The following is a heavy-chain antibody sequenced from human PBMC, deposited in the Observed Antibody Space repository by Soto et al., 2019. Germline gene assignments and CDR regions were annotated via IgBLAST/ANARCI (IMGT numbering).Heavy chain of an antibody. CDR2: ITSSGSTI. D-gene: IGHD1-1*01. J-gene: IGHJ4*02. CDR3: ARGSRTVAY. V-gene: IGHV3-11*01. CDR1: GFIFSDYD. Sequence: QVQLVESGGGLVKPGGSLRLSCAVSGFIFSDYDMNWVRQAPGKGLEWVSYITSSGSTIHYADSVKGRFTVSRDNGKNSLYLQMHSLRAEDTAVFYCARGSRTVAYWGQGTLVTVSS.